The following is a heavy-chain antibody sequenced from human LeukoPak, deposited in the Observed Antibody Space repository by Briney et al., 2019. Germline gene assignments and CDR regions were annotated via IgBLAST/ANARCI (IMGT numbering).Heavy chain of an antibody. Sequence: GGSLRLSCAASGFTFSSYSMNWVRQAPGKGLEWVSSISTSSSYIYYADSVKGRFTISRDDAKNSLYLQMNSLRAEDTAVYYCARDRIAVAGFDYWGQGTLVTVSS. J-gene: IGHJ4*02. CDR3: ARDRIAVAGFDY. D-gene: IGHD6-19*01. V-gene: IGHV3-21*01. CDR1: GFTFSSYS. CDR2: ISTSSSYI.